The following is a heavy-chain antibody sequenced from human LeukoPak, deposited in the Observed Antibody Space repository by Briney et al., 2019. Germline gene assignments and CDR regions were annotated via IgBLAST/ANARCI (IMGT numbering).Heavy chain of an antibody. J-gene: IGHJ4*02. V-gene: IGHV3-48*01. CDR2: ITSSSSTT. CDR3: ARAEKGGYYDSSGYDY. CDR1: GFTFSTYS. Sequence: PGGSLRLSCAASGFTFSTYSMNWVRQAPGKGLEWVSIITSSSSTTYYADSVKGRFTISRDNAKNSLYLQMSSLRVEDTAVYYCARAEKGGYYDSSGYDYWGQGTLVTVSS. D-gene: IGHD3-22*01.